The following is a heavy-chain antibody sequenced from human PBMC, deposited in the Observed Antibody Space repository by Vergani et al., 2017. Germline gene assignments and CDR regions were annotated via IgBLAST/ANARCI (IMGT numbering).Heavy chain of an antibody. V-gene: IGHV3-30*18. J-gene: IGHJ4*01. CDR2: ISYDGNNK. D-gene: IGHD1-26*01. Sequence: QVEPVGSGGGVVQPGRSLRLFRAASGFTLCSYCMHRVRETPGKGREWVAVISYDGNNKYYADSVKGRFTLARDNYKNMLYLQKNGLRAEDTAVYYCAKDQDSGFVAYWHRGTVVTVSA. CDR1: GFTLCSYC. CDR3: AKDQDSGFVAY.